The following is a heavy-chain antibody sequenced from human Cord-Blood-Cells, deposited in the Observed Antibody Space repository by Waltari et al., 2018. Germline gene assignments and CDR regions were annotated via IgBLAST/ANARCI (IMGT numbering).Heavy chain of an antibody. CDR3: ARVLKPVVTAIDY. CDR1: GYTFTGYY. Sequence: QVQLVQSGAEVKKPGASVKVSCKASGYTFTGYYMHWVRQAPGQGLEWIGWINPNRGGTNYARKFQGRVTMTRDTSISTAYMELSRLRSDDTAVYYCARVLKPVVTAIDYWGQGTLVTVSS. J-gene: IGHJ4*02. V-gene: IGHV1-2*02. CDR2: INPNRGGT. D-gene: IGHD2-21*02.